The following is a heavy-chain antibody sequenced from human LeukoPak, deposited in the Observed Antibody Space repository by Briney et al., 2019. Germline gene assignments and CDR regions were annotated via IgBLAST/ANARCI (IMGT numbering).Heavy chain of an antibody. D-gene: IGHD3-9*01. Sequence: TAGSLSLSCAASGFTFSSYAMHWVRQAPGKGLEYVSAISSNGGSTYYAYSVKGRFTISRDNSKNTLYLQMGSLRAEDMAVYYCARVQDGGHYDILTGYYLEGYYYYMDVWGKGTTVTVSS. CDR3: ARVQDGGHYDILTGYYLEGYYYYMDV. CDR2: ISSNGGST. V-gene: IGHV3-64*01. J-gene: IGHJ6*03. CDR1: GFTFSSYA.